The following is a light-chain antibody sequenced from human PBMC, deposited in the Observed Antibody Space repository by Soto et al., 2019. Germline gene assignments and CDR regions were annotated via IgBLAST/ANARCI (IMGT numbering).Light chain of an antibody. J-gene: IGLJ2*01. CDR2: RND. CDR1: SSNIGTNY. Sequence: QSVLTQPPSASATPGQRVTISCSGSSSNIGTNYVYWYQHLPGTAPKLLIYRNDQRPSGVPDRCSGSMSGTAASLAIGGLRSEDEADDYCAAWDDSLRGVVFGGGTQLTVL. CDR3: AAWDDSLRGVV. V-gene: IGLV1-47*01.